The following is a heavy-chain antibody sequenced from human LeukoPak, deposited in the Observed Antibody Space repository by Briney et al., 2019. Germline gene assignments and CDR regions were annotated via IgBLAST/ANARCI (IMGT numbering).Heavy chain of an antibody. CDR2: IYYSGST. J-gene: IGHJ3*02. D-gene: IGHD3-22*01. Sequence: PSETLSLTCTVSGGSISSSSYYWGWIRQPPGKGLEWIGSIYYSGSTYYNPSLKSRVTISVDTSKNQFSLKLSSVTAADTAVYYCARVAYYDTSTLAHAFDIWGQGTMVTVSS. V-gene: IGHV4-39*07. CDR1: GGSISSSSYY. CDR3: ARVAYYDTSTLAHAFDI.